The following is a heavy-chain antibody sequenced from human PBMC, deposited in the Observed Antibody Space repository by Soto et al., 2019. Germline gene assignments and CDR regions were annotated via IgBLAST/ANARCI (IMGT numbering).Heavy chain of an antibody. Sequence: ASVKVSCKASGYTFTSYGISWVRQAPGQGLEWMGRISAYNGNTNYAQKLQGRVTMTTDTSTSTAYMELRSLRSDDTAVYYCARGVEWELRLEAFDIWGQGTMVTVSS. CDR2: ISAYNGNT. D-gene: IGHD1-26*01. CDR3: ARGVEWELRLEAFDI. J-gene: IGHJ3*02. V-gene: IGHV1-18*01. CDR1: GYTFTSYG.